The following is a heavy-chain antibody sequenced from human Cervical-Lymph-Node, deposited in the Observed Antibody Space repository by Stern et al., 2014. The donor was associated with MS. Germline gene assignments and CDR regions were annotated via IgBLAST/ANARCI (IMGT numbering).Heavy chain of an antibody. D-gene: IGHD2-2*03. V-gene: IGHV3-7*01. CDR2: IRQAGAEI. CDR3: ARDGYGWFDS. CDR1: GFSFKDYS. Sequence: VQLVQSGGGLVQPGGSLRLSCAASGFSFKDYSLTWVRQAPGKGLEWVAHIRQAGAEIHYVDFLKGRGTLSPTNAQTSIILHMSSLRTEDTAVYYCARDGYGWFDSWGQGTLVTVSS. J-gene: IGHJ5*01.